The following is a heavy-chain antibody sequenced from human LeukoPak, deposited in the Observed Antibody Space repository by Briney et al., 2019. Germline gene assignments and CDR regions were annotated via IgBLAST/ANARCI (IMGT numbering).Heavy chain of an antibody. J-gene: IGHJ6*02. V-gene: IGHV3-23*01. CDR1: GFTFSSYA. Sequence: PGGSLRLSCAASGFTFSSYAMSWVRQAPGKGLEWVSAISGSGGSTYYADSVKGRFTISRDNSKNTLYLQMNSLRAEDTAVYYCAKSYSGSYYGYYYYYYGMDVWGQGTTVTVSS. CDR3: AKSYSGSYYGYYYYYYGMDV. D-gene: IGHD1-26*01. CDR2: ISGSGGST.